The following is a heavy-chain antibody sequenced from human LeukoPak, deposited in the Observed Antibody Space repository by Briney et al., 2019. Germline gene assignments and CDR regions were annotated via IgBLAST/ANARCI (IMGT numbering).Heavy chain of an antibody. J-gene: IGHJ4*02. V-gene: IGHV4-61*02. Sequence: PSETLSLTCTVSGGSISSGGYYWSWIRQPAGKGLEWIGRIYTSGSTNYNPSLKSRVTISVDTSKNQFSLKLSSVTAADTAVYYCARGTYYYDSSGQNPRLDYWGQGTLVTVSS. CDR2: IYTSGST. D-gene: IGHD3-22*01. CDR3: ARGTYYYDSSGQNPRLDY. CDR1: GGSISSGGYY.